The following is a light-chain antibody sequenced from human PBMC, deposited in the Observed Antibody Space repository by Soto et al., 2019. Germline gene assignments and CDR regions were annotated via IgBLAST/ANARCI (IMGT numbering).Light chain of an antibody. J-gene: IGLJ1*01. CDR3: SSYRRGSTYV. Sequence: QSVLTQPASVSGSPGQSITASCPGTSSVVGGYNYVSWYQQHPGKAPRLMIYDVTNRPSGVSNRFSGSKSGYTASLTISGLQAEDEADYYCSSYRRGSTYVFGTGTKVTVL. CDR1: SSVVGGYNY. CDR2: DVT. V-gene: IGLV2-14*01.